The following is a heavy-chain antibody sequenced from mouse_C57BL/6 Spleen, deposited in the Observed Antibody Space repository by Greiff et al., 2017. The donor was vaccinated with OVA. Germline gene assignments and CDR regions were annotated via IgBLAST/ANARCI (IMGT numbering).Heavy chain of an antibody. CDR3: SLITTDAMDY. CDR2: ISSGGSYT. Sequence: EVNVVESGGDLVKPGGSLKLSCAASGFTFSSYGMSWVRQTPDKRLEWVATISSGGSYTYYPDSVKGRFTISRDNAKNTLYLQMSSLKSEDTAMYYCSLITTDAMDYWGQGTSVTVSS. CDR1: GFTFSSYG. V-gene: IGHV5-6*01. J-gene: IGHJ4*01. D-gene: IGHD1-1*01.